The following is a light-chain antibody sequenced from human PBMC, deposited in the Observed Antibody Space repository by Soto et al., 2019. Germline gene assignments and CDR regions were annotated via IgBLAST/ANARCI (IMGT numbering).Light chain of an antibody. J-gene: IGLJ3*02. Sequence: QSALTQPRSVSGSPGQSVTICCTGTSSDVGGYNYVSWYQQHPGKAPKLMIYDVSKWPSGVPDRFSGSKSGNTASLTISGLQAEDEADYYCCSYSGSYTWVFGGGTKLTVL. CDR2: DVS. V-gene: IGLV2-11*01. CDR1: SSDVGGYNY. CDR3: CSYSGSYTWV.